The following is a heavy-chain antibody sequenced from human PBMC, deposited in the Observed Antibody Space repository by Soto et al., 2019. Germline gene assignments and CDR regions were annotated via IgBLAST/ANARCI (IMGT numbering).Heavy chain of an antibody. CDR3: ARTGIDTLDI. J-gene: IGHJ3*02. V-gene: IGHV3-21*06. CDR2: ISSTKTDI. CDR1: GFTFSSYS. D-gene: IGHD7-27*01. Sequence: ESGGGLVKPGGSLRLSCAASGFTFSSYSMNWVRQAPGKGLEWVSSISSTKTDIQYADSVKGRFTISRDHAKNSLYLQMNNLRAEDTAVYYCARTGIDTLDIWGQGTMVAVS.